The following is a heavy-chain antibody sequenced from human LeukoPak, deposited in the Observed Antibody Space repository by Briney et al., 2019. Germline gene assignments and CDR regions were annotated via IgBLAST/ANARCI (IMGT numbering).Heavy chain of an antibody. V-gene: IGHV5-51*01. D-gene: IGHD6-6*01. CDR3: ARQRKSIAARGDYYYYMDV. J-gene: IGHJ6*03. CDR2: IYPGDSDT. CDR1: GYSFTSYW. Sequence: PGESLKISCKGSGYSFTSYWIGWVRQMPGKGLEWMGIIYPGDSDTRYSPSFQGQVTISADKSISTAYLQWSGLKASDTAMYYCARQRKSIAARGDYYYYMDVWGKGTTVTVSS.